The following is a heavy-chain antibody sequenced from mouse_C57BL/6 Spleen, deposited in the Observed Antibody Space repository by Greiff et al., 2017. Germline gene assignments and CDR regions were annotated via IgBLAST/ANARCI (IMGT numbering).Heavy chain of an antibody. CDR1: GYTFTSYW. CDR2: IDPSDSET. CDR3: ARSGYGSSYWYFDV. D-gene: IGHD1-1*01. V-gene: IGHV1-52*01. J-gene: IGHJ1*03. Sequence: QVQLQQPGAELVRPGSSVKLSCKASGYTFTSYWMHWVKQRPIQGLEWIGNIDPSDSETHYNQKFKDKATLTVDKSSSTAYMQLSSLTSEDSAVYYCARSGYGSSYWYFDVWGTGTTLTVSS.